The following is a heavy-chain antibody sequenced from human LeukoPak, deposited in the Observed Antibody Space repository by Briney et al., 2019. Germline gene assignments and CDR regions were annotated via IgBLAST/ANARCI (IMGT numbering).Heavy chain of an antibody. CDR3: ARDQVYAGLVITPHDY. J-gene: IGHJ4*02. CDR1: GFTFSSYS. CDR2: ISSSSSYI. D-gene: IGHD3/OR15-3a*01. V-gene: IGHV3-21*01. Sequence: GGSLRLSCAASGFTFSSYSMNWVRQAPGKGLEWVSSISSSSSYIYYADSVKGRFTISRDSAKNSLYLQMNSLRAEDTAVYYCARDQVYAGLVITPHDYWGQGTLVTVSS.